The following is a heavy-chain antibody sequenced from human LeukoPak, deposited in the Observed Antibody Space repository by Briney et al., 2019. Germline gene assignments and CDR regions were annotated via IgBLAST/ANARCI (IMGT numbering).Heavy chain of an antibody. Sequence: AGGSLRLSCAASGFTFSGSAMHWVRQASGKGLEWVGRIRSKANSYATAYAASVKGRFTISRDDSKNTAYLQMNSLKTEDTAVYYCTRDPPVVPADTYTPYYYYMDVWGKGTTVTVSS. CDR1: GFTFSGSA. V-gene: IGHV3-73*01. D-gene: IGHD2-2*01. J-gene: IGHJ6*03. CDR3: TRDPPVVPADTYTPYYYYMDV. CDR2: IRSKANSYAT.